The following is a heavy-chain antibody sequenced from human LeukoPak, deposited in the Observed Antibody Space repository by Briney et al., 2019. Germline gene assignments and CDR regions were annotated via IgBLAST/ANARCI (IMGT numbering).Heavy chain of an antibody. J-gene: IGHJ4*02. CDR2: INHSGST. CDR1: GGSFSGYY. D-gene: IGHD3-10*01. Sequence: SETLSLTCAVYGGSFSGYYWSWIRQPPGKGLEWIGEINHSGSTNYNPSLKSRVTISVDTSKNQFSLKLSSVTAADTAVYYCARGRGRGYYGSGSYYKSLFDYWGQGTLVTVSS. V-gene: IGHV4-34*01. CDR3: ARGRGRGYYGSGSYYKSLFDY.